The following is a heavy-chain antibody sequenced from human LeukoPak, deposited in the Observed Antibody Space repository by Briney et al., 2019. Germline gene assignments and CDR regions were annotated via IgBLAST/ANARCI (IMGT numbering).Heavy chain of an antibody. CDR3: ARLGENGLLTGYFYP. Sequence: ASVKVSCKASGGTFSSYAISWVRQAPGQGLEWMGRTNPDSGGTDYAQKFQGRVTMTRDTSISTAYMDLSRLRSDDTAVYYCARLGENGLLTGYFYPWGQGTLVTVSS. D-gene: IGHD3-9*01. V-gene: IGHV1-2*02. J-gene: IGHJ5*02. CDR1: GGTFSSYA. CDR2: TNPDSGGT.